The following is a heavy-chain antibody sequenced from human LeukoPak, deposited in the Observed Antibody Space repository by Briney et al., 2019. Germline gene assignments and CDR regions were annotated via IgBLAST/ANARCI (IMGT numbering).Heavy chain of an antibody. J-gene: IGHJ4*02. V-gene: IGHV7-4-1*02. CDR1: GYTFTSYA. D-gene: IGHD6-13*01. Sequence: ASVKVSCKASGYTFTSYAMNWVRQAPGQGLEWMGWINTNTGNPTYAQGFTGRFVFSLDTSVSTAYLQISSLKAEDTAVYYCARAWGPVSSSWYRRMDYWGQGTLVTVSS. CDR2: INTNTGNP. CDR3: ARAWGPVSSSWYRRMDY.